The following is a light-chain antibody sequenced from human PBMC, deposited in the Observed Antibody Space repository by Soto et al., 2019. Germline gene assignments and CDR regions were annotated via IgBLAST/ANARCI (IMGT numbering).Light chain of an antibody. V-gene: IGLV2-14*01. J-gene: IGLJ2*01. CDR2: EVS. CDR1: SSDVGGYNY. CDR3: RSYTSSSTPV. Sequence: QSALTQPASVSGSPGQSITISCTGTSSDVGGYNYVSWYQQHPDKAPKLMIYEVSNRPSGVSNRFSGSKSGNTASLTISGLQAEDEADYYCRSYTSSSTPVFGGGTQLTVL.